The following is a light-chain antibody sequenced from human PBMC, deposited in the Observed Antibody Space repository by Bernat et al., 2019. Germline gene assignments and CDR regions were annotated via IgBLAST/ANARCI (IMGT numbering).Light chain of an antibody. Sequence: QSALTQPRSVSGSPGQSVTISCTGTSSDVGSYNYVSWYRQHPGKAPKLMISDVTERPSGVPDRFSVSKSGNTASLTISGLQAEDEADYYCCSYAGGSTLEVFGGGTKLTVL. V-gene: IGLV2-11*01. J-gene: IGLJ2*01. CDR3: CSYAGGSTLEV. CDR1: SSDVGSYNY. CDR2: DVT.